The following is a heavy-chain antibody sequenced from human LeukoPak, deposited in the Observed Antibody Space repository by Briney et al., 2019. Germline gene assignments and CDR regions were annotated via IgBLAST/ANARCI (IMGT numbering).Heavy chain of an antibody. D-gene: IGHD2-21*02. CDR1: GVSITSDH. J-gene: IGHJ3*02. CDR3: ASRAYCGGDCYLVDAFDI. Sequence: SETLSLTCTVSGVSITSDHWSWIRQHPGRGLEWIGYIYYSGSTYYNPSLKSRVTISVDTSKNQFSLKLSSVTAADTAVYYCASRAYCGGDCYLVDAFDIWGQGTMVTVSS. V-gene: IGHV4-59*06. CDR2: IYYSGST.